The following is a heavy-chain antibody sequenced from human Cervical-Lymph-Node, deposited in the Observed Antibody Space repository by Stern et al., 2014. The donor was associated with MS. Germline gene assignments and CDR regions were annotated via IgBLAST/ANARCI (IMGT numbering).Heavy chain of an antibody. CDR3: AKDRERQNYYYGMDV. V-gene: IGHV3-30*18. J-gene: IGHJ6*02. CDR2: ISFDGSYK. Sequence: QVQLVQSGGDVVQPGRPLRLSCAASGFTFSSYGMHWVRPAPGKGLEWGALISFDGSYKYYADSVKGRFTMSRDNSKNTLYLELNSLRAEDTAVYYCAKDRERQNYYYGMDVWGQGTTVTVSS. D-gene: IGHD1-26*01. CDR1: GFTFSSYG.